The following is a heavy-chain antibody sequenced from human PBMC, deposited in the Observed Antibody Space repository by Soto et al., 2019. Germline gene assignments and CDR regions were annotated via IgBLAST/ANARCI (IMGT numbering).Heavy chain of an antibody. CDR3: ARGDCSSTSCRSPDFDF. CDR2: ISAYNGNT. Sequence: ASVKVSCKASGYTFTSYGISCGRQAPGQGLEWMGWISAYNGNTNYAQKLQGRVTMTTDTSTSTAYMELRSLRSDDTAVYYCARGDCSSTSCRSPDFDFCGQGTLVTVS. D-gene: IGHD2-2*01. J-gene: IGHJ4*02. V-gene: IGHV1-18*01. CDR1: GYTFTSYG.